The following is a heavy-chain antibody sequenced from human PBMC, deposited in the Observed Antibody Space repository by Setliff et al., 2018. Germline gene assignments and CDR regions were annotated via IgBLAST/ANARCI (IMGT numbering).Heavy chain of an antibody. Sequence: GASVKVSCKASGGTFSSYGISWVRQAPGQGLEWMGGTIPMFGTIDYARKFQGRVTIITDESTSTAYMQLGSLGSEDTAVYYCVREGVDSRSSTDYRYYMDVWGKGTTVTVSS. CDR3: VREGVDSRSSTDYRYYMDV. V-gene: IGHV1-69*05. D-gene: IGHD3-22*01. CDR1: GGTFSSYG. CDR2: TIPMFGTI. J-gene: IGHJ6*03.